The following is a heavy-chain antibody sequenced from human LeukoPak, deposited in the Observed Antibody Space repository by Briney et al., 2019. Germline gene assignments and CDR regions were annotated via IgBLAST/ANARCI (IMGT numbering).Heavy chain of an antibody. J-gene: IGHJ4*02. CDR1: GYTFTSYA. Sequence: ASVKVSCKASGYTFTSYAMNWVLQAPGQGLEWMGWISASNSNTKYAQNLQGRVTMTTDTFASTAYMELRSLRSDDTAVYYCARDRSEFGDYGGFWGQGTLVTVSS. D-gene: IGHD4-17*01. V-gene: IGHV1-18*01. CDR3: ARDRSEFGDYGGF. CDR2: ISASNSNT.